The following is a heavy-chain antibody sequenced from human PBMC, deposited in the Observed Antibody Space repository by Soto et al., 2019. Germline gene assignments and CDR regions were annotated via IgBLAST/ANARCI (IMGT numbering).Heavy chain of an antibody. CDR2: INAGNGNT. Sequence: ASVKVSCKAFRYTFTSYAIHWVRQAPGQRLEWMGWINAGNGNTKYSQKFQGRLTITRDTSASTAYMELSSLRSEDTAVYYCARDEDYGSGSFTLFNWFDPWGQGTLVTVSS. CDR1: RYTFTSYA. V-gene: IGHV1-3*01. CDR3: ARDEDYGSGSFTLFNWFDP. D-gene: IGHD3-10*01. J-gene: IGHJ5*02.